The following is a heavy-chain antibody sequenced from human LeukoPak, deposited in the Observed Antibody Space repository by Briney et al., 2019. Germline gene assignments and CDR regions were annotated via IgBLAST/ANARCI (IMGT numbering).Heavy chain of an antibody. D-gene: IGHD3-16*02. Sequence: GGSLRLSCAASGFTFSSYAMSWVRQAPGKGLEWVSVISGSGGSTYYADSVKGRFTISRDNSKNTLYLQMNSLRAEDTAVYYCAKGEYYDYVWGSYRSDAFDIWGQGTMVTVSS. CDR2: ISGSGGST. CDR1: GFTFSSYA. V-gene: IGHV3-23*01. J-gene: IGHJ3*02. CDR3: AKGEYYDYVWGSYRSDAFDI.